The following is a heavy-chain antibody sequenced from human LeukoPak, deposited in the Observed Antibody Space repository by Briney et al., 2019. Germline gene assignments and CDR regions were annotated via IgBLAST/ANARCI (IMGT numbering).Heavy chain of an antibody. Sequence: SETLSLTCTVSGYSISSGYYWGWIRQPPGKGLEWIGSIYYSGSTYYNPSLKSRVTISVDTSKNQFSLKLSSVTAADTAVYYCARGYYDSSGYYRPLDYWGQGTLVTVSS. CDR2: IYYSGST. J-gene: IGHJ4*02. V-gene: IGHV4-38-2*02. D-gene: IGHD3-22*01. CDR3: ARGYYDSSGYYRPLDY. CDR1: GYSISSGYY.